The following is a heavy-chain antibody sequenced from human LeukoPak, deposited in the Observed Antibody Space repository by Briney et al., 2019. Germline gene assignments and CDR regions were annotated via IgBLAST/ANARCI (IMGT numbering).Heavy chain of an antibody. CDR1: GYTFTSYG. CDR2: ISAYNGNT. J-gene: IGHJ6*03. D-gene: IGHD2-8*01. CDR3: ARKYCTNGVCRPGYYYYYYMDV. V-gene: IGHV1-18*01. Sequence: ASVKVSCKASGYTFTSYGISWVRQAPGQGLEWMGWISAYNGNTNYAQKLQGRVTMTADTSTSTAYMELRSLRSDDTAVYYCARKYCTNGVCRPGYYYYYYMDVWGKGTTVTVSS.